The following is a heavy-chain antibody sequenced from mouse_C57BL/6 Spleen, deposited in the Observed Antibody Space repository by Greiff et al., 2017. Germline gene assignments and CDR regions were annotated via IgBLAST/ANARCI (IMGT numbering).Heavy chain of an antibody. CDR1: GFTFSSYA. CDR2: ISDGGSYT. J-gene: IGHJ3*01. CDR3: ARPPKNYYGSRWFAY. V-gene: IGHV5-4*01. D-gene: IGHD1-1*01. Sequence: EVQLVESGGGLVKPGGSLKLSCAASGFTFSSYAMSWVRQTPEKRLEWVATISDGGSYTYYPDNVKGRFTISRDNAKNNLYLQMSHLKSEDTAMYYCARPPKNYYGSRWFAYWGQGTLVTVSA.